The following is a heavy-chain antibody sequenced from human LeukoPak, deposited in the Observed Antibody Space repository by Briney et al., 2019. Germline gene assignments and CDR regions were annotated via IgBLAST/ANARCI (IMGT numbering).Heavy chain of an antibody. Sequence: GGSLRLSCAASGFTFRTYAMSWVRRAPGKGLEWVSAVISSGGSTNYADSVKGRFTISRDNSKNTLYLQMNSLRVEDTAVYFCAKGGGLWFGELSVYYYYGMDVWGQGTTVTVSS. CDR2: VISSGGST. V-gene: IGHV3-23*01. CDR3: AKGGGLWFGELSVYYYYGMDV. J-gene: IGHJ6*02. CDR1: GFTFRTYA. D-gene: IGHD3-10*01.